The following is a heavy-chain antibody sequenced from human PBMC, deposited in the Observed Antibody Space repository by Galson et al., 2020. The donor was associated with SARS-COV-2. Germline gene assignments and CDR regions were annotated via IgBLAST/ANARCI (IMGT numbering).Heavy chain of an antibody. D-gene: IGHD6-19*01. CDR3: ARDGQTSSGWAFDY. J-gene: IGHJ4*02. Sequence: GGSLRLSCAASGFTFSSHAMHWVRQAPGKGLEWVAQLFFDGSDKYYGDSVKGRFTISRDSSKNTVYLQMNNLRADDTAVYYCARDGQTSSGWAFDYWGQGTLVTVSS. CDR1: GFTFSSHA. CDR2: LFFDGSDK. V-gene: IGHV3-33*01.